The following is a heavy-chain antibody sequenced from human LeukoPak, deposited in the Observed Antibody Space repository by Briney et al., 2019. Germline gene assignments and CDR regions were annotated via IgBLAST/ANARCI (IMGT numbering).Heavy chain of an antibody. CDR1: GFTFSSYW. CDR3: ARDPYSSTWSYGMDI. CDR2: IKQDGSEE. D-gene: IGHD6-6*01. V-gene: IGHV3-7*05. Sequence: GGSLRLSCAASGFTFSSYWMSWVRQAPGKGLEWVTNIKQDGSEEVYVDSVKGRFTISRDNAKNSLFLQMNTLRAEDTAVYYCARDPYSSTWSYGMDIWGQGTTVTVSS. J-gene: IGHJ6*02.